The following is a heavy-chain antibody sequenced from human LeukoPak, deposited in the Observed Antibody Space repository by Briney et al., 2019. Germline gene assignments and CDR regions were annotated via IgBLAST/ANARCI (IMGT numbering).Heavy chain of an antibody. CDR3: ARTGRSSAGVVYYYYYYYMDV. CDR2: INPNSGGT. CDR1: GYTFTGYY. Sequence: ASVKVSCKASGYTFTGYYMHWVRQAPGQGLEWMGWINPNSGGTNYAQKFQGRVTMTRDTSISRAYMELSRLRSDDTAVYYCARTGRSSAGVVYYYYYYYMDVWGKGTTVTVSS. D-gene: IGHD6-13*01. J-gene: IGHJ6*03. V-gene: IGHV1-2*02.